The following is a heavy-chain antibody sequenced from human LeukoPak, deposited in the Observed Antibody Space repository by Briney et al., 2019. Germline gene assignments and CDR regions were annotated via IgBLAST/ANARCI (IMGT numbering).Heavy chain of an antibody. Sequence: GRSLRLSCAASGFTFSSYGMHWVRQAPGKGLERVAVISYDGSNKYYADSVKGRFTISRDNSKNTLYLQMNSLRAEDTAVYYCAKLSGSYTGPFDYWGQGTLVTVSS. CDR1: GFTFSSYG. CDR2: ISYDGSNK. D-gene: IGHD1-26*01. J-gene: IGHJ4*02. CDR3: AKLSGSYTGPFDY. V-gene: IGHV3-30*18.